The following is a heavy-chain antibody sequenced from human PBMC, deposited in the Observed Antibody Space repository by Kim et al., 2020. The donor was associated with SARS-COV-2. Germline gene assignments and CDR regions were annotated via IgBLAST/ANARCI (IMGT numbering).Heavy chain of an antibody. J-gene: IGHJ4*02. CDR3: ARHSTLYGDYAFDY. V-gene: IGHV4-59*08. D-gene: IGHD4-17*01. CDR2: IYYSGST. Sequence: SETLSLTCTVSGGSISSYYWSWIRQPPGKGLEWIGYIYYSGSTNYNPSLKSRVTISVDTSKNQFSLKPSSVTAADTAVYYCARHSTLYGDYAFDYWGQGTLVTVSS. CDR1: GGSISSYY.